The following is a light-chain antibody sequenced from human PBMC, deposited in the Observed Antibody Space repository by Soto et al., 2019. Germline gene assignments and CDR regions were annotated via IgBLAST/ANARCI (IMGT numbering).Light chain of an antibody. V-gene: IGKV1-39*01. CDR1: QSISSY. Sequence: DIQMTQSPSSLSASVGDRVTITCRASQSISSYLNWYQQKQGKAPKVLLYAASSLQSGVPSRFSGSGSGTDYTLTISSLPAEDFETYYWQQSYSTLNTFGQGTRLEIK. CDR2: AAS. CDR3: QQSYSTLNT. J-gene: IGKJ5*01.